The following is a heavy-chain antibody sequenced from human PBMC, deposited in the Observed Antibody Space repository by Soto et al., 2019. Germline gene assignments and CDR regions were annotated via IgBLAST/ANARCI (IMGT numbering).Heavy chain of an antibody. CDR2: IVVGSGNT. CDR3: AALCGGDCYGGFDY. CDR1: GFTFTSSA. V-gene: IGHV1-58*01. J-gene: IGHJ4*02. D-gene: IGHD2-21*02. Sequence: SVKVSCKASGFTFTSSAVQWVRQARGQRLEWIGWIVVGSGNTNYAQKFQERVTITRDMSTSTAYMELSSLRSEDTAVYYCAALCGGDCYGGFDYWGQGTLVTVSS.